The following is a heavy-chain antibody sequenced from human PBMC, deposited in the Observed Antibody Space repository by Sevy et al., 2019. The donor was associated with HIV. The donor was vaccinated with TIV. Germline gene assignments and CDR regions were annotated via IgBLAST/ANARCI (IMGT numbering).Heavy chain of an antibody. CDR2: ISPHNGDT. CDR3: ARAHCSGGRCYSLAY. J-gene: IGHJ4*02. D-gene: IGHD2-15*01. V-gene: IGHV1-18*01. CDR1: GYTFTTYH. Sequence: ASVKVSCKISGYTFTTYHITWVRQAPGQGPECMGRISPHNGDTNYAPKFQGRVTMITDKSTSTAYMELRSLRSDDTAVYDCARAHCSGGRCYSLAYWGQGTLVTVSS.